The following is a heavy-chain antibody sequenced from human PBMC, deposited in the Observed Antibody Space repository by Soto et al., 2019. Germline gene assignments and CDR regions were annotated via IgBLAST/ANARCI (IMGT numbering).Heavy chain of an antibody. J-gene: IGHJ4*02. CDR2: IYYSGST. V-gene: IGHV4-39*07. Sequence: SETLSLTCTVSGGSVSSSSYYWDWIRQPPGKGLEWIGSIYYSGSTYYNPSLKSRVTISVDTSKNQFSLKLTSVTAADTAVYYCARAGNKSSRPMADCWGLGTLVTVSS. CDR1: GGSVSSSSYY. D-gene: IGHD3-10*01. CDR3: ARAGNKSSRPMADC.